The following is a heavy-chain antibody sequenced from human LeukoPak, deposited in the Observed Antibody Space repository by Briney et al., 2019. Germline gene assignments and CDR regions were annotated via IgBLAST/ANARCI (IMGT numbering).Heavy chain of an antibody. Sequence: SVKVSCKASGGTFSSYAISWVRQAPGQGLEWMGRIIPILGIANYAQKFQGRVTITADKSTSTAYMELSSLRSEDTAVYYCARDLGIASGWFDPWGQGTLVTVSS. CDR2: IIPILGIA. J-gene: IGHJ5*02. D-gene: IGHD6-13*01. CDR1: GGTFSSYA. CDR3: ARDLGIASGWFDP. V-gene: IGHV1-69*04.